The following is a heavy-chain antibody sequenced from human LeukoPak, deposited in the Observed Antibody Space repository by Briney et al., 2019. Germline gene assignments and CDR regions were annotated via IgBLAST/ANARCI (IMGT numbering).Heavy chain of an antibody. D-gene: IGHD3-22*01. Sequence: SETLSLTCTVSGGSISSGTYSWSWIRQPAGKGLEWIGRIYTSGSTNYNPSLKSRVTISVDTSKNQFSLKLSSVTAADTAVYFCARGPYSYDSSGAFDIWGQGTMVTVSS. J-gene: IGHJ3*02. CDR1: GGSISSGTYS. CDR3: ARGPYSYDSSGAFDI. CDR2: IYTSGST. V-gene: IGHV4-61*02.